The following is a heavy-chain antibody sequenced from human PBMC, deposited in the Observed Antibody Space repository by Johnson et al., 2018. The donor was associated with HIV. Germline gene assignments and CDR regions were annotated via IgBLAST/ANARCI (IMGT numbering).Heavy chain of an antibody. Sequence: VQLVESGGVVVQPGGSLRLSCAASGFTFDDYTMHWVRQAPGKGLEWVSLISWDGGSTYYADSVQGRFTISRDNSKNSLYLQMNSLRTEDTALYYCAKGSLVGPNDAFDIWGQGTTVTVSS. J-gene: IGHJ3*02. CDR1: GFTFDDYT. CDR2: ISWDGGST. V-gene: IGHV3-43*01. CDR3: AKGSLVGPNDAFDI. D-gene: IGHD3-16*02.